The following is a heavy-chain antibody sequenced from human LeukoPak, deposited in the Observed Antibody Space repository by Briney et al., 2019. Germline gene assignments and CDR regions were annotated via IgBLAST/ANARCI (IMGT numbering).Heavy chain of an antibody. CDR1: GYTFTGYY. D-gene: IGHD3-22*01. CDR2: INPNSGGT. CDR3: ARVKRRITMIVVADAFDI. Sequence: ASVKVSCKASGYTFTGYYMQWVRQAPEQGLEWMGWINPNSGGTNYAQKFQGRVTMTRDTSISTAYMELSRLRSDDTAVYYCARVKRRITMIVVADAFDIWGQGTMVTVSS. J-gene: IGHJ3*02. V-gene: IGHV1-2*02.